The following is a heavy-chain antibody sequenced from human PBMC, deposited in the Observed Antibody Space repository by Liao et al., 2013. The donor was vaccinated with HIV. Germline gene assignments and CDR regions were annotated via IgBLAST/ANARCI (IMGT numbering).Heavy chain of an antibody. CDR3: ATYRAEAASFDS. CDR2: IHYSGST. CDR1: GDSISTFY. V-gene: IGHV4-59*01. Sequence: QVQLQESGPGLVKPSETLSLTCTVSGDSISTFYWSWIRQTPGKGLEWIGYIHYSGSTNYNPSLKSRVTISVETSKNQFSLKLTSMTDADTAVYYCATYRAEAASFDSWAQGTLVTVSS. J-gene: IGHJ4*02. D-gene: IGHD6-19*01.